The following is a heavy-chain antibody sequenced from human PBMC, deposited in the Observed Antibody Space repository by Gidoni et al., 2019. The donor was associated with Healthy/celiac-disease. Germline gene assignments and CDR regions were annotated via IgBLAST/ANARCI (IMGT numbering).Heavy chain of an antibody. Sequence: EVQLLESGGGLVQPGGSLRLSCAASGFTFSSYAMSWVRQAPGKGLEWVSAISGSGGSTYYADSVKGRFTISRDNSKNTLYLQMNSLRAEDTAVYYCAKDGLMYDSSGYYYSDYWGQGTLVTVSS. CDR1: GFTFSSYA. CDR2: ISGSGGST. D-gene: IGHD3-22*01. CDR3: AKDGLMYDSSGYYYSDY. J-gene: IGHJ4*02. V-gene: IGHV3-23*01.